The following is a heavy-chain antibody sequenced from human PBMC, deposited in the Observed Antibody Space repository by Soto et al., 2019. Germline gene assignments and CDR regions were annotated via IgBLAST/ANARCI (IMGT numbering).Heavy chain of an antibody. CDR2: VYYSGST. CDR1: GGSISDSSYY. D-gene: IGHD1-26*01. V-gene: IGHV4-39*01. J-gene: IGHJ4*02. CDR3: SRLRDMVGGYALLDY. Sequence: SETLSLTCTVSGGSISDSSYYWGWIRQPPGKGLEWIGSVYYSGSTYYNPSLKSRVTTSVDTSKNQFFLKLSSVTAADTAFYYCSRLRDMVGGYALLDYWGQGTLVTVSS.